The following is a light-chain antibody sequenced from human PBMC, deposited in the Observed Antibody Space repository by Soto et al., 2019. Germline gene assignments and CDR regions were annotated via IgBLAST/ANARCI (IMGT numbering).Light chain of an antibody. CDR1: QGIRNY. CDR3: QQRSNWPA. J-gene: IGKJ1*01. Sequence: EVVLTQSPATLSLSPGERATLSCRASQGIRNYLAWYQQKPGQAPRLLIYDASNRATGIPARFSGSGSGTDFTLTISSLEPEHFAVYYCQQRSNWPAFGQGTKVEIK. CDR2: DAS. V-gene: IGKV3-11*01.